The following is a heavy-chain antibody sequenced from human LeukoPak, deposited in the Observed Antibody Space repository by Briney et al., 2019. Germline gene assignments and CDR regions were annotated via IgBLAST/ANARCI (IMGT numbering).Heavy chain of an antibody. CDR3: VNLGYSD. J-gene: IGHJ4*02. Sequence: QPGGSLRLSCEASGFSFSAAWMTWVRQAPGKGPEWVATIKNDGSDKYYVDSVKGRFTLSRDNAKNLVYLQMNSLRVEDTAVYYCVNLGYSDGGQGTLVTVSS. CDR2: IKNDGSDK. V-gene: IGHV3-7*01. D-gene: IGHD5-18*01. CDR1: GFSFSAAW.